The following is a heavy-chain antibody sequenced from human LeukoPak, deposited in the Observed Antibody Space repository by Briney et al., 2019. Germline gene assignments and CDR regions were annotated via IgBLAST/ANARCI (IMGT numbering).Heavy chain of an antibody. J-gene: IGHJ4*02. CDR2: ISSSGSTI. D-gene: IGHD6-13*01. V-gene: IGHV3-48*03. Sequence: PTGGSLRLSCAASGFTFSSYEMNWVRQAPGKGLEWVSYISSSGSTIYYADSVKGRFTISRDNAKNSLYLQMNSLRAEDTAVYYCARDEGYISPTHFDYWGQGTLVTVSS. CDR3: ARDEGYISPTHFDY. CDR1: GFTFSSYE.